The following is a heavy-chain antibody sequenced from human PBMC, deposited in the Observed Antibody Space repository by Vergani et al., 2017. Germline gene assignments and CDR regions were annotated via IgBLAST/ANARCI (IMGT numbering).Heavy chain of an antibody. CDR1: CGSLSSGSYY. J-gene: IGHJ3*02. CDR2: IYNSGST. CDR3: ASQDDHNGNPGAFDI. D-gene: IGHD4-23*01. Sequence: QVQLQESGPGLVKPSQTLSLTCTVSCGSLSSGSYYWSWVRQRPGKGLEWIGYIYNSGSTYYNPSLKSRVTISVDASKNQFSLKLSSVTAADTAVYYCASQDDHNGNPGAFDIWGQGTKVTVSS. V-gene: IGHV4-31*03.